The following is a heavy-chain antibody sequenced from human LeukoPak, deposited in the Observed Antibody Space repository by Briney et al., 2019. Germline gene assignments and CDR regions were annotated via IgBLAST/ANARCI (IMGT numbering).Heavy chain of an antibody. CDR2: VCRSGRT. J-gene: IGHJ5*02. CDR1: GGSISTYY. V-gene: IGHV4-4*07. D-gene: IGHD6-13*01. Sequence: SETLSLTCTVSGGSISTYYWSWIRQPAGKGLEWIGRVCRSGRTSYSPSLENRVTMSVDPSKKQFSLKLRSVTAADTAVYYCASGGRISAANWFDPWGQGTLVTVSS. CDR3: ASGGRISAANWFDP.